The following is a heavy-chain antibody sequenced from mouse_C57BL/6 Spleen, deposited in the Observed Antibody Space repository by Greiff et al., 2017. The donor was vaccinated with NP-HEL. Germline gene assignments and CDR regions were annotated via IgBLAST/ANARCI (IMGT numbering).Heavy chain of an antibody. V-gene: IGHV5-17*01. CDR1: GFTFSDYG. J-gene: IGHJ2*01. CDR2: ISSGSSTI. D-gene: IGHD2-5*01. Sequence: EVQRVESGGGLVKPGGSLKLSCAASGFTFSDYGMHWVRQAPEKGLEWVAYISSGSSTIYYADTVKGRFTISRDNAKNTLFLQMTSRRSEDTAMYYCARSGATIVTYFDYWGQGTTLTVSS. CDR3: ARSGATIVTYFDY.